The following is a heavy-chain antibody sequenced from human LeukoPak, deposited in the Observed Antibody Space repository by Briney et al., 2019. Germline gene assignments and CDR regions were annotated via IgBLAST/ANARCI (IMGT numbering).Heavy chain of an antibody. D-gene: IGHD4-17*01. Sequence: GGSLRLSCAASGFTFSSYWMHWVRQVPGKGLIWVGRINTYGTSTTYGDSVEGRFTISRDNAKNTLYLEMNSLRDDDTAVYYCARGSTTVTTKDWLDPWGQGAPVTVSS. CDR3: ARGSTTVTTKDWLDP. V-gene: IGHV3-74*03. J-gene: IGHJ5*02. CDR2: INTYGTST. CDR1: GFTFSSYW.